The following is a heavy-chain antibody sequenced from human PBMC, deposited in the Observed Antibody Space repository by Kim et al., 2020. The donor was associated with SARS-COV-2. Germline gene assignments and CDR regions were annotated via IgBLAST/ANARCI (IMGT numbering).Heavy chain of an antibody. V-gene: IGHV3-15*01. Sequence: GGSLRLSCAASGFTFSNAWMSWVRQAPGKGLEWVGRIKSKTDGGTTDYAAPVKGRFTISRDDSKNTLYLQMNSLKTEDTAVYYCTTDLHLLWFGDLRYFDYWGQGTLVTVSS. CDR3: TTDLHLLWFGDLRYFDY. J-gene: IGHJ4*02. D-gene: IGHD3-10*01. CDR2: IKSKTDGGTT. CDR1: GFTFSNAW.